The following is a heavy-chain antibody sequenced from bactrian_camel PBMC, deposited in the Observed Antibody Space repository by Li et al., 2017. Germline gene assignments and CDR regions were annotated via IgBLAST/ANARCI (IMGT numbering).Heavy chain of an antibody. CDR2: VDSDGPT. V-gene: IGHV3S55*01. J-gene: IGHJ4*01. D-gene: IGHD4*01. Sequence: HVQLVESGGGSVQAGGSLRLSCVASGYSRTGYGMAWFRQAPGKEREGVASVDSDGPTHYADSVKGRFTISQDDAKSTLYLQMNSLKPEDTAMYICAVDCGKGSEYFGPYNYWGRGTQVTVS. CDR3: AVDCGKGSEYFGPYNY. CDR1: GYSRTGYG.